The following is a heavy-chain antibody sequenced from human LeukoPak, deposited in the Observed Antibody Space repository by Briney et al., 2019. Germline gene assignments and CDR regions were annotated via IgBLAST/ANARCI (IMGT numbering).Heavy chain of an antibody. V-gene: IGHV4-31*03. CDR1: GGSISSGGYY. CDR3: ARGEGYDSSGYYSN. Sequence: PSETLSLTCTVSGGSISSGGYYWSWIRQHPGKGLEWIGYIYYSGSTYYNPSLKSRVTISVDTSKNQFSLKLSSVTAADTAVYYCARGEGYDSSGYYSNWGQGTLVTVSS. J-gene: IGHJ4*02. CDR2: IYYSGST. D-gene: IGHD3-22*01.